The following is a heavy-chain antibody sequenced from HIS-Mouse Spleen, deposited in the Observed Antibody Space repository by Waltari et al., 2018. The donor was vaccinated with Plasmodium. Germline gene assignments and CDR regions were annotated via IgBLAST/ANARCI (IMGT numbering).Heavy chain of an antibody. Sequence: EVQLVESGGGLVQLGGSLRLSCAASGFTFRSYGMSWVRQAPGKGREWVANIKQDGSEKYYVDSVKGRFTISRDNAKNSLYLQMNSLRAEDTAVYYCASSWYWYFDLWGRGTLVTVSS. D-gene: IGHD6-13*01. CDR3: ASSWYWYFDL. CDR2: IKQDGSEK. CDR1: GFTFRSYG. J-gene: IGHJ2*01. V-gene: IGHV3-7*01.